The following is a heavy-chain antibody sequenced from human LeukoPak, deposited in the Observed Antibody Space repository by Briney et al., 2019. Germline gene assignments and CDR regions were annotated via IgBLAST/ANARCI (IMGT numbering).Heavy chain of an antibody. V-gene: IGHV3-30*02. Sequence: GGSLRLSCAASGFTFSSYGMHWVRQAPGKGLEWVAFIRYDGSNKYYADSVKGRFTISRDNSKNTLYLQMNSLRAEDTAVYYCARDRGIVVVTQFDYWGQGTLVTVSS. CDR1: GFTFSSYG. J-gene: IGHJ4*02. CDR3: ARDRGIVVVTQFDY. CDR2: IRYDGSNK. D-gene: IGHD2-21*02.